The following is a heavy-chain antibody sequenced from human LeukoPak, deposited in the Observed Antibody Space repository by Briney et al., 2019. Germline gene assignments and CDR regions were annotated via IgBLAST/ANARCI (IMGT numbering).Heavy chain of an antibody. CDR1: GYSFTTYW. CDR3: ARVGHYDSSGDFGNHFDY. Sequence: GESLKISCKSSGYSFTTYWIGWVRQMPGKGLEWMGIIYPDDSDTRYSPSFQGQVTISADKSINTAYLQWSSLKASGTAIYYCARVGHYDSSGDFGNHFDYWGQGTLVTDSS. V-gene: IGHV5-51*01. CDR2: IYPDDSDT. D-gene: IGHD3-22*01. J-gene: IGHJ4*02.